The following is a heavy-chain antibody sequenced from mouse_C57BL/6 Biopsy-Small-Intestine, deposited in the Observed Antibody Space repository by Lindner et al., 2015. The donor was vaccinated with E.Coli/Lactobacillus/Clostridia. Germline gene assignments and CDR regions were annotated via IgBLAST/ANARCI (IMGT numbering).Heavy chain of an antibody. CDR3: ARALLGHRTSWYDYFQH. D-gene: IGHD2-13*01. J-gene: IGHJ3*01. V-gene: IGHV1-81*01. CDR2: IIPIFATA. CDR1: GGIFSSYA. Sequence: SVKVSCKASGGIFSSYAISWVRQAPGQGLEWMGGIIPIFATANYAQKFQGRVTITADESTSTAYMELSSLRSEDTAVYYCARALLGHRTSWYDYFQHWGQGTLVTVS.